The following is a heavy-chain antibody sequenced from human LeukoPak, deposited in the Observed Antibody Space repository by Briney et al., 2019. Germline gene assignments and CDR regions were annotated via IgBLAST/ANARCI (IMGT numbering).Heavy chain of an antibody. CDR2: ISSSGSTI. CDR3: ARVVATVTPPYYYYYGMDV. J-gene: IGHJ6*02. Sequence: GGSLRLSCAASGFIFSSYEMNWVRQAPGKGLEWVSYISSSGSTIYYADSVKGRFTISRDNAKNSLYLQMNSLRAEDTAVYYCARVVATVTPPYYYYYGMDVWGQGTTVTVSS. V-gene: IGHV3-48*03. CDR1: GFIFSSYE. D-gene: IGHD4-17*01.